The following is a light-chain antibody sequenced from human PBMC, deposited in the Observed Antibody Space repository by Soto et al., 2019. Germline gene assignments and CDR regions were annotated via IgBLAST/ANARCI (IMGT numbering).Light chain of an antibody. CDR2: DAS. V-gene: IGKV1-5*01. CDR3: QHKA. CDR1: QSISSW. J-gene: IGKJ1*01. Sequence: DIQMTQSPSTLSASVGDRFTITCRASQSISSWLAWYQQKPGKAPKLLIYDASSLESGVPSRFSGSGSGPEFTLTISSLQPDDFATYYCQHKAFGQGTKVDIK.